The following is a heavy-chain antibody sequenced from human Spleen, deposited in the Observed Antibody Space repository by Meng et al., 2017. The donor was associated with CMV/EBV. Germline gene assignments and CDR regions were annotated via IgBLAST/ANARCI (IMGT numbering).Heavy chain of an antibody. CDR3: ARADRASSSNPYFYYYSMDV. V-gene: IGHV3-21*06. D-gene: IGHD6-6*01. J-gene: IGHJ6*02. CDR2: ISSSSSYI. CDR1: GFSFSTYT. Sequence: GESLKISCAASGFSFSTYTMSWVRQAPGKGLEWVSSISSSSSYIYYADSVKGRFTISRDNAKNSLNLQMSSLRAEDTAVYYCARADRASSSNPYFYYYSMDVWGQGTTVTVSS.